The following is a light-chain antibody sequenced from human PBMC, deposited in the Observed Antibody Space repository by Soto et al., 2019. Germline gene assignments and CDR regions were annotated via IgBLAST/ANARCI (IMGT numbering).Light chain of an antibody. Sequence: DIQLTQSPSFLSASVGDRVTITCRASQGISSYLAWYQQKAGKAPQFLIYAASTLQSGVPSRFSGSGSGTEFTLTISSLQPADFATYYCQQLKSYPLTFGGGTKVEIK. CDR2: AAS. CDR3: QQLKSYPLT. V-gene: IGKV1-9*01. J-gene: IGKJ4*01. CDR1: QGISSY.